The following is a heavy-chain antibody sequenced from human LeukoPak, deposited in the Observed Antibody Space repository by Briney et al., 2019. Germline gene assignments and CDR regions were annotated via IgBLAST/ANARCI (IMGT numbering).Heavy chain of an antibody. J-gene: IGHJ4*02. V-gene: IGHV4-34*01. D-gene: IGHD6-13*01. Sequence: SETLSLTCAVYGGSFSGYYWSWIRQPPGKGLEWIGEINHSGSTNYNPSLKSRVTISVDTSKNQFSLRLRSVTAADTAVYYCARDERTFSSSWSPFDYWGQGTLVTVSS. CDR1: GGSFSGYY. CDR3: ARDERTFSSSWSPFDY. CDR2: INHSGST.